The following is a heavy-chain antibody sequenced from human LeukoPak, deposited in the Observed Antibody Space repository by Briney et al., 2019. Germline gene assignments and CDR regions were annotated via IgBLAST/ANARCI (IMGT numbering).Heavy chain of an antibody. V-gene: IGHV3-7*01. Sequence: PGGSLRLSCAASGFTFSSYWMSWVRQAPGKGLEWVANIKQDGSEKYYVDSVKGRFTISRDNAKKSLYLQMNGLRAEDTAVYYCARDQGYSSGWPFNWFDPWGQGTLVTVSS. J-gene: IGHJ5*02. CDR2: IKQDGSEK. CDR3: ARDQGYSSGWPFNWFDP. D-gene: IGHD6-19*01. CDR1: GFTFSSYW.